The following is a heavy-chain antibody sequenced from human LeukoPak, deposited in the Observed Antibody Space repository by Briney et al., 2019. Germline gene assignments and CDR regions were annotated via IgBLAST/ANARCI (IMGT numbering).Heavy chain of an antibody. CDR3: ARSSGYSYAADDAFDI. CDR2: IIPIFGTA. CDR1: GGTFSSYA. D-gene: IGHD5-18*01. V-gene: IGHV1-69*13. Sequence: SVKVSCKASGGTFSSYAISWVRQATGQGLEWMGGIIPIFGTANYAQKFQGRVTITADESTSTAYMELSSLRSEDTAVYYCARSSGYSYAADDAFDIWGQGTMVTVSS. J-gene: IGHJ3*02.